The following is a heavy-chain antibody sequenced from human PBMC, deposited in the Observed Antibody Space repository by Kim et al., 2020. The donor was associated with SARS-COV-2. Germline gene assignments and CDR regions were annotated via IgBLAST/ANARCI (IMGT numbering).Heavy chain of an antibody. CDR3: ARDPGGLAAGTLDN. CDR2: IVPFLDIT. CDR1: GGTFSTYT. V-gene: IGHV1-69*04. Sequence: SVKVSCKTSGGTFSTYTICWVRQAPGQGLEWLGRIVPFLDITNYAQKFQGRITITADKSTNTAYMELSSLTSEDTAVYFCARDPGGLAAGTLDNWGQGALVSVSS. J-gene: IGHJ4*02. D-gene: IGHD6-13*01.